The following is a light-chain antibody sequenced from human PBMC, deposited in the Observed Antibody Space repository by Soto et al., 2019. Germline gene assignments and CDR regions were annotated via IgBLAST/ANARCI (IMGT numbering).Light chain of an antibody. J-gene: IGKJ2*01. CDR2: LGS. Sequence: DVVMTQSPLSLPVTPGEPASISCRSSQGLLYSNGYNYLDWYLQRPGQSPQLLIYLGSNRASGVPDRFSGSGSGTDFTLKISRVEAEDVGVYYCMQVLHIPYPFGQGTKLEIK. CDR1: QGLLYSNGYNY. V-gene: IGKV2-28*01. CDR3: MQVLHIPYP.